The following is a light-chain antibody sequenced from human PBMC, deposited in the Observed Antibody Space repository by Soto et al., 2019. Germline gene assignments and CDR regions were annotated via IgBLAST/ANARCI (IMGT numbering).Light chain of an antibody. CDR3: QQYGSSGT. Sequence: EIVMTQSPATLSVSPGGRVTLSCRASQSVSSNLAWYQQKPGQAPRLLIYGASTRATGIPARFSGSGSGTDFTLTISRLEPEDFAVYYCQQYGSSGTFGQGTKVDIK. CDR2: GAS. J-gene: IGKJ1*01. V-gene: IGKV3-15*01. CDR1: QSVSSN.